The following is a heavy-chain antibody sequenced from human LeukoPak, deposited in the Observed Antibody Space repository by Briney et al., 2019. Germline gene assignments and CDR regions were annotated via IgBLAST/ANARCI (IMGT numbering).Heavy chain of an antibody. J-gene: IGHJ6*03. CDR3: ARAPNGSYYYYYMDV. Sequence: GGSLRLSCAASGFTFDNYGMHWVRQAPGKGLEWVSGINWNGGSTSYADSVKGRFTISRDNAKNSLYLQMNSLRAEDTAVYYCARAPNGSYYYYYMDVWGKGTTVTISS. CDR2: INWNGGST. CDR1: GFTFDNYG. D-gene: IGHD1-26*01. V-gene: IGHV3-20*04.